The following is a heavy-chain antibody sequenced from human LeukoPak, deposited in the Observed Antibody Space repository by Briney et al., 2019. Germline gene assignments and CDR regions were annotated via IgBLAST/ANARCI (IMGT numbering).Heavy chain of an antibody. CDR1: GFTFSSYE. D-gene: IGHD3-10*01. Sequence: GGSLRLSCAASGFTFSSYEMNWVRQAPGKGLEWVSYISSSGSTIYYADSVKGRFTISRDNAKNSLYLQMNSLRAEDTAVDYCARDGSGSYSFSDYWGQGTLVTVSS. J-gene: IGHJ4*02. CDR3: ARDGSGSYSFSDY. V-gene: IGHV3-48*03. CDR2: ISSSGSTI.